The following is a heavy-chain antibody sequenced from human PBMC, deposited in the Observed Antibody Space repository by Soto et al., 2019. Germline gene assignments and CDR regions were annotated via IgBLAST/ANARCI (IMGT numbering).Heavy chain of an antibody. CDR3: ARLWKGPRVSLNDY. CDR1: GVTFSSYS. D-gene: IGHD3-10*01. CDR2: ISSSSSYI. J-gene: IGHJ4*02. V-gene: IGHV3-21*01. Sequence: GGSQGRCCAASGVTFSSYSRNWVRPARGKGLEWVSSISSSSSYIYYADSVKGRFTISRDNAKNSLYLQMNSLRAEDTAVYYCARLWKGPRVSLNDYWGQGTLVTVSS.